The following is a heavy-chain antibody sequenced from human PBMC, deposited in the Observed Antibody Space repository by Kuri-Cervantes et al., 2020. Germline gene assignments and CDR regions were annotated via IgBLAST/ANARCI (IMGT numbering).Heavy chain of an antibody. V-gene: IGHV3-74*01. CDR1: GFTFSSYW. CDR2: INSDGSST. CDR3: ARARIAALGVGAFDI. J-gene: IGHJ3*02. D-gene: IGHD6-13*01. Sequence: GESLKISCAASGFTFSSYWMHWVRQAPGKGLVWVSRINSDGSSTSYADSVKGRFTISRDNAKSTLYLQMNSLRAEDTAVYYCARARIAALGVGAFDIWGQGTMVTVSS.